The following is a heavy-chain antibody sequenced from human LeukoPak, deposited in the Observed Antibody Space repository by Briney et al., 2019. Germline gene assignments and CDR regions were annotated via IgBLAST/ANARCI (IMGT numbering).Heavy chain of an antibody. V-gene: IGHV3-23*01. CDR2: LSRSGGST. J-gene: IGHJ4*02. CDR3: ARGFRVDY. CDR1: GFTVSSFA. Sequence: GGSLRLSCAASGFTVSSFAMSWVRQAPGKGLEWVSALSRSGGSTYYADFVKGRFTISRDNAKNSLYLQMNSLRAEDTAVYYCARGFRVDYWGQGTLVTVSS.